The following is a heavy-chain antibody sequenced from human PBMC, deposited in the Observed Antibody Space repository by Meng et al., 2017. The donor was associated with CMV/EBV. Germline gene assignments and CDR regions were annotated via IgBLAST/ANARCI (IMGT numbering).Heavy chain of an antibody. CDR1: GFTFSSYA. CDR2: IIGSGGST. Sequence: GGSLRLSCAASGFTFSSYAMSWVRQAPGKGLEWLSAIIGSGGSTYYADSVKGRFTISRDNSKNTLYLQMNSLRAEETAVYYCAKQLQCSSTSGRDYWGQGTLVTVSS. D-gene: IGHD2-2*01. V-gene: IGHV3-23*01. J-gene: IGHJ4*02. CDR3: AKQLQCSSTSGRDY.